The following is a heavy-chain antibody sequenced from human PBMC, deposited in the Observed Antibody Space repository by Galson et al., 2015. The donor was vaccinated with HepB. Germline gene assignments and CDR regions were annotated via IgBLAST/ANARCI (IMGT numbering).Heavy chain of an antibody. CDR1: GYTFTSYG. J-gene: IGHJ6*03. CDR2: ISAYNGNK. Sequence: SVKVSCKASGYTFTSYGMSWVRQAPGQGLEWMGWISAYNGNKNYAESLQGRVTMTTDTSTSTAYMELRSLRTDDTAVYYCARWYSGSYYRYYYYMDVWDKGTTVTVSS. D-gene: IGHD1-26*01. V-gene: IGHV1-18*01. CDR3: ARWYSGSYYRYYYYMDV.